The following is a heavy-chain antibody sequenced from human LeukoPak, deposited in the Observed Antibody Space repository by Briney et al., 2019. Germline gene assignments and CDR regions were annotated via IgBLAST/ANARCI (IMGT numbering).Heavy chain of an antibody. CDR1: GCTFTSYG. V-gene: IGHV1-18*01. J-gene: IGHJ4*02. CDR3: ARWVVAATPVSLDY. CDR2: ISAYNGNT. Sequence: ASVKVSCKASGCTFTSYGISWVQQAPGQGLEWMGWISAYNGNTNYAQKLQGRVTMTTDTSTSTAYMELRSLRSDDTAVYYCARWVVAATPVSLDYWGQGTLVTVSS. D-gene: IGHD2-15*01.